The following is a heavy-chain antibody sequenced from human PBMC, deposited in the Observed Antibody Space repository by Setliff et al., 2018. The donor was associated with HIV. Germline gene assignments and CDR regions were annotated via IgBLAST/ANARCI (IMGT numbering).Heavy chain of an antibody. CDR3: AREGLILRGRYGWFDP. Sequence: SETLSLTCAVYNESFNGYYWTWIRQTPDKGLEWIGEINHSGDSSYNPSLKSRVTLSVDTSKNQFSLKLTSVTAADTAVYYCAREGLILRGRYGWFDPWGQGTQVTVSS. CDR1: NESFNGYY. J-gene: IGHJ5*02. V-gene: IGHV4-34*01. D-gene: IGHD3-10*01. CDR2: INHSGDS.